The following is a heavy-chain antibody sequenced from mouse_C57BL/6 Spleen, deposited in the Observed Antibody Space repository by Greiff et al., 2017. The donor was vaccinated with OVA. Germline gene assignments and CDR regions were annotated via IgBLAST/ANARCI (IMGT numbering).Heavy chain of an antibody. Sequence: EVKLVESGGGLVKPGGSLKLSCAASGFTFSDYGMHWVRQAPEKGLEWVAYISSGSSTIYYADTVKGRFTISRDNAKNNLFLQMTSLRSEDTAMYYCERGTVVAHWDFDVWGKGTTVTVSS. CDR3: ERGTVVAHWDFDV. CDR2: ISSGSSTI. CDR1: GFTFSDYG. D-gene: IGHD1-1*01. J-gene: IGHJ1*03. V-gene: IGHV5-17*01.